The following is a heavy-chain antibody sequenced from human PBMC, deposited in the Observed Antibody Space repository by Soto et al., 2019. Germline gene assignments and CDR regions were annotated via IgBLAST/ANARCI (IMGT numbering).Heavy chain of an antibody. Sequence: ESLKISCKGSGYRFSDYWINWVRQVPGKGLEWMGKIDPSDSFTTYSPSFQGRVTISVGKSINTAFLRWTGLKASDTAMYYCANLDLHFGSVEVVKMRGKGSMVTVS. V-gene: IGHV5-10-1*04. CDR2: IDPSDSFT. D-gene: IGHD3-3*01. J-gene: IGHJ6*03. CDR1: GYRFSDYW. CDR3: ANLDLHFGSVEVVKM.